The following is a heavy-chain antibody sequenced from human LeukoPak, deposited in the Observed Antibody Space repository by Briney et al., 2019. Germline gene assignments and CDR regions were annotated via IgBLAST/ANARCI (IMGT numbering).Heavy chain of an antibody. CDR1: GFIFSGYY. V-gene: IGHV3-11*04. D-gene: IGHD1-20*01. J-gene: IGHJ4*02. CDR3: ARDADNSYDY. CDR2: ISSSGRTI. Sequence: GGSLRLSCAASGFIFSGYYMSWIRQAPGKGLEWVSYISSSGRTIHYADSVKGRFTISRDNAKNSLYLQMNSLRAEDTAVYYCARDADNSYDYWGQGTLVTVSS.